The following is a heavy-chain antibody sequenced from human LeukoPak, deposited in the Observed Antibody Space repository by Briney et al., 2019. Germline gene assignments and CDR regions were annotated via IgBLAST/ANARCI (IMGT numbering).Heavy chain of an antibody. CDR3: ARGLPSSGYYYGRNWFDP. CDR2: INPNSGGT. Sequence: ASVKVSCKASGYTFTGYYMHWVRQAPGQGLEWMGWINPNSGGTNYAQKFQGGVTMTRDTSISTAYMELSRLRSDDTAVYYCARGLPSSGYYYGRNWFDPWGQGTLVTVSS. V-gene: IGHV1-2*02. CDR1: GYTFTGYY. D-gene: IGHD3-22*01. J-gene: IGHJ5*02.